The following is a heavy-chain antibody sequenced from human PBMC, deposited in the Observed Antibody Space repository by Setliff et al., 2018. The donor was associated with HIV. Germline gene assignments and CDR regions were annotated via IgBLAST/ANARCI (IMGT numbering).Heavy chain of an antibody. D-gene: IGHD3-10*01. V-gene: IGHV3-53*01. J-gene: IGHJ5*02. CDR3: ARELYGSGDL. CDR1: GFRVNDYH. CDR2: IYSGGTT. Sequence: GGSLRLSCAASGFRVNDYHMSWVRQAPGKGLEWVSLIYSGGTTFYTDSVRGRLTTFRDSSKNTLYLQMNNVRDDDTAVYYCARELYGSGDLWGQGTLVTVS.